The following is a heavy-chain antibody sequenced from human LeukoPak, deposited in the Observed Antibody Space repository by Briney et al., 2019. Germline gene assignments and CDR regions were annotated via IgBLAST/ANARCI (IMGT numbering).Heavy chain of an antibody. Sequence: GGSLRLSCAASGFTFSNYGMDWVRLAPGNGLEWVSSLRGSGVSTYYADSVQGRFTISRDNSMNTVYLQMDSMRAEDTAVYYCAASLDAFMGPFDYWGRGTLVTVSS. J-gene: IGHJ4*02. CDR1: GFTFSNYG. D-gene: IGHD3-3*02. CDR2: LRGSGVST. CDR3: AASLDAFMGPFDY. V-gene: IGHV3-23*01.